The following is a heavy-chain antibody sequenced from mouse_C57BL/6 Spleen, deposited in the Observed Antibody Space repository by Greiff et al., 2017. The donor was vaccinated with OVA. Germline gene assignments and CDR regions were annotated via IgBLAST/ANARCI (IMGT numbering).Heavy chain of an antibody. CDR3: ARDYYGSSYKYFDV. CDR1: GYAFRSSW. J-gene: IGHJ1*03. CDR2: IYPGDGDT. D-gene: IGHD1-1*01. Sequence: VKLVESGPELVKPGASVKISCKASGYAFRSSWMNWVKQRPGKGLEWIGRIYPGDGDTNYNGKFKGKATLTADKSSSTAYMQLSSLTSEDSAVYFCARDYYGSSYKYFDVWGTGTTVTVSS. V-gene: IGHV1-82*01.